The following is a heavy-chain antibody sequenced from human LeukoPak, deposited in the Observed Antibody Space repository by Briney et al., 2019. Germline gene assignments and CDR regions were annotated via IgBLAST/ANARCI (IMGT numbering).Heavy chain of an antibody. CDR1: GGSIGGYY. CDR2: IYHTGSN. D-gene: IGHD6-19*01. V-gene: IGHV4-59*01. CDR3: ARDRTAAGIDTFDI. Sequence: PSETLSLTCTVSGGSIGGYYWSWIRQPPEKGLEWIGYIYHTGSNSYSPSLKSRLTISVDTSKKQFSLKLNSVTAADTAVYYCARDRTAAGIDTFDIWGQGTMVTVSS. J-gene: IGHJ3*02.